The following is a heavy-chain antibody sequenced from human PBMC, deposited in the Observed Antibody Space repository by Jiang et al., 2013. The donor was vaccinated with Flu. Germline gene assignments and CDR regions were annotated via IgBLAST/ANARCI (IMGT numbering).Heavy chain of an antibody. CDR1: GFTFSSYA. Sequence: QLLESGGGVVQPGRSLRLSCAASGFTFSSYAMHWVRQAPGKGLEWVAVISYDGSNKYYADSVKGRFTISRDNSKNTLYLQMNSLRAEDTAVYYCARVWAHAFDIWGQGTMVTVSS. V-gene: IGHV3-30*01. D-gene: IGHD3-16*01. CDR2: ISYDGSNK. J-gene: IGHJ3*02. CDR3: ARVWAHAFDI.